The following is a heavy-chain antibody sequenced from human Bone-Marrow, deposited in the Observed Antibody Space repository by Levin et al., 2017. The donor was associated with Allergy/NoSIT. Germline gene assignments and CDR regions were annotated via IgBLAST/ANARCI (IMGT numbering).Heavy chain of an antibody. V-gene: IGHV3-23*01. CDR2: ISGSGGNT. CDR1: GFTFSTYA. CDR3: AKDPTPGGPTNLRH. Sequence: GGSLRLSCAASGFTFSTYAMSWVRQAPGKGLEWVSAISGSGGNTYYADSVKGRFTISSDNSKNTLYLQMNSLTAEDTAIYYCAKDPTPGGPTNLRHWGKGTLVAVSS. D-gene: IGHD2-2*01. J-gene: IGHJ1*01.